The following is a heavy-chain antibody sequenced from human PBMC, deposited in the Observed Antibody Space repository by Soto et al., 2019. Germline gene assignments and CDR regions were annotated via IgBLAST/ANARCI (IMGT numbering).Heavy chain of an antibody. D-gene: IGHD2-21*02. CDR2: IIPIFGTA. V-gene: IGHV1-69*13. J-gene: IGHJ6*02. CDR1: GGTFSSYA. CDR3: VVVTAIGGYYYGMDV. Sequence: GASVKVSCKASGGTFSSYAISWVRQAPGQGLEWMGGIIPIFGTANYAQKFQGRVTITADESTSTAYMELSSLRSEDTAVYYCVVVTAIGGYYYGMDVWGQGTTVTVSS.